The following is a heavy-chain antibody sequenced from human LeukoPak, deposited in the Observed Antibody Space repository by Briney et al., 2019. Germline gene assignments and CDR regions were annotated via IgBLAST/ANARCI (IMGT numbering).Heavy chain of an antibody. CDR3: ARLSGPRGNQNNWFDP. Sequence: SETLSLTCTVSGGSISSGDYYWSWIRQPPGKGLEWIGYIYYSGSTNYNPSLKSRVTISVDTSKNQFSLKLSSVAAADTAVYYCARLSGPRGNQNNWFDPWGQGTLVTVSS. CDR1: GGSISSGDYY. D-gene: IGHD2-15*01. J-gene: IGHJ5*02. V-gene: IGHV4-30-4*01. CDR2: IYYSGST.